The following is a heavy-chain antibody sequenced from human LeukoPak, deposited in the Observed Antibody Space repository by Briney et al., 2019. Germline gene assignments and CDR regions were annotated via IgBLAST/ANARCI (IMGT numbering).Heavy chain of an antibody. CDR1: GFTFSSYA. D-gene: IGHD3-22*01. J-gene: IGHJ4*02. Sequence: QSGGSLRLSCAASGFTFSSYAMSWVRQAPGKGLEWVSTIGDNGDSTYYADSVKGRFTISRDNSKNTLYLQMNSLRAEDTAVYYCAKGTAKDYYDSSGYYYPFDYWGQGTLVTVSS. V-gene: IGHV3-23*01. CDR3: AKGTAKDYYDSSGYYYPFDY. CDR2: IGDNGDST.